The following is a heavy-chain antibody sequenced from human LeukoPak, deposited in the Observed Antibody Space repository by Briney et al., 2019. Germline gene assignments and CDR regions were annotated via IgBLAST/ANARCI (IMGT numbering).Heavy chain of an antibody. V-gene: IGHV3-53*01. D-gene: IGHD3-22*01. CDR2: IYSGGST. Sequence: PGGSLRLSCAASGFSVSSNYMSWVRQAPGKGLEWVSVIYSGGSTYYADSVKGRFTISRDNSKNTLYLQMSSLRAEDTAVYYCARGGTDKTYYYDSSGPFDYWGQGTLVTVSS. J-gene: IGHJ4*02. CDR1: GFSVSSNY. CDR3: ARGGTDKTYYYDSSGPFDY.